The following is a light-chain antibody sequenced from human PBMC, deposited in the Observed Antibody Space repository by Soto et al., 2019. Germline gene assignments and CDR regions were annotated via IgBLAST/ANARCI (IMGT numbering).Light chain of an antibody. J-gene: IGKJ5*01. CDR2: DAS. CDR3: QYYGNSRIT. V-gene: IGKV3-11*01. Sequence: EIVLTQSPATLSLSPGERATLSCRASQSVSSYLAWYQQKPGQAPRLLIYDASNRATGIPARFSGSGSGTDFTLTISSLEPEDFVVYYCQYYGNSRITFGQGTRLEIK. CDR1: QSVSSY.